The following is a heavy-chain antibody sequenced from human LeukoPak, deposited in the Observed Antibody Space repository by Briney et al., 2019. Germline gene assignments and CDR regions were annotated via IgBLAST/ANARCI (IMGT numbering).Heavy chain of an antibody. CDR2: INSDGSST. CDR3: AREGYSSSWYGGGDY. D-gene: IGHD6-13*01. J-gene: IGHJ4*02. V-gene: IGHV3-74*01. CDR1: GFTFSSYW. Sequence: GGSLRLSCAASGFTFSSYWMHWVRQAPGKGLVGVSRINSDGSSTSYADSVKGRFTISRDNAKNTLYLQMNSLRAEDTAVYYCAREGYSSSWYGGGDYWGQGTLVTVSS.